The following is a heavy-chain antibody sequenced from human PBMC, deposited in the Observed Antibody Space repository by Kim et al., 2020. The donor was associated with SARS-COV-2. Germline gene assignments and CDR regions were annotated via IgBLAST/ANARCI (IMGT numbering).Heavy chain of an antibody. V-gene: IGHV3-23*01. CDR1: GFTFSSYA. D-gene: IGHD6-19*01. CDR3: AKTHSSGAGGMDV. J-gene: IGHJ6*02. CDR2: ISGSGGCT. Sequence: GGSLRLSCAASGFTFSSYAMSWVRQAPGKGLEWVSSISGSGGCTYYADSVKGRFTISRDNTKNTLYLQMNSLRAEDTAVYYCAKTHSSGAGGMDVWRQGTRVTVSS.